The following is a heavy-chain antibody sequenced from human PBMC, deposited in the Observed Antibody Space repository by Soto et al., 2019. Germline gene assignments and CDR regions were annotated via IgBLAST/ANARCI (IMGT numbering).Heavy chain of an antibody. CDR1: GGTFSSYT. CDR2: IIPILGIA. D-gene: IGHD2-15*01. V-gene: IGHV1-69*02. Sequence: ASVKVSCKASGGTFSSYTISWVRQAPGQGLEWMGRIIPILGIANYAQKFQGRVTITADKSTSTAYMELSSLRSEDTAVYYCARLGDYCSGGSCYSAYWGQGTLVTVSS. J-gene: IGHJ4*02. CDR3: ARLGDYCSGGSCYSAY.